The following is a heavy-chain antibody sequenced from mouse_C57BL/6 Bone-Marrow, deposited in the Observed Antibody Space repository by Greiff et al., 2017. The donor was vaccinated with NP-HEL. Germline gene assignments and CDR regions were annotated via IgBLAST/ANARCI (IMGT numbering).Heavy chain of an antibody. J-gene: IGHJ3*01. D-gene: IGHD2-5*01. Sequence: DVKLVESGGGLVKPGGSLKLSCAASGFTFSDYGMHWVRQAPEKGLEWVAYISSGSSTIYYADTVKGRFTISRDNAKNTLFLQMTSLRSEDTAMYYCARPVYYSNFAYWGQGTLVTVSA. V-gene: IGHV5-17*01. CDR3: ARPVYYSNFAY. CDR1: GFTFSDYG. CDR2: ISSGSSTI.